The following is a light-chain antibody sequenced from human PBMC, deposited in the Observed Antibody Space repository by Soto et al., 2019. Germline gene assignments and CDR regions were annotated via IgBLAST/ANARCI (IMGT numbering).Light chain of an antibody. V-gene: IGKV3-11*01. J-gene: IGKJ4*01. CDR1: QSVSSY. Sequence: EIVLTQSPATLSLSPGERATLSCRASQSVSSYLAWYQQKPGQAPRLLIYDASNRATGIPARFSGSGSGTDFTLTISSREPEDFAVYYCLQRSKCPLTFGGGTKVEIK. CDR2: DAS. CDR3: LQRSKCPLT.